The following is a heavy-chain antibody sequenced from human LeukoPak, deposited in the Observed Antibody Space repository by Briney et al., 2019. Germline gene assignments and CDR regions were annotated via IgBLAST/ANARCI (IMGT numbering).Heavy chain of an antibody. V-gene: IGHV3-30*02. J-gene: IGHJ4*02. CDR3: ARRLHDSGSYSADY. CDR1: GFTLSSFD. CDR2: IKSDGSQK. Sequence: GGSLRLSCGASGFTLSSFDMHWVRQAPDKGLEWVAFIKSDGSQKYYADSVRGRFTVSRYNSRNTIYLQLNGLRDDDTAVYYCARRLHDSGSYSADYWGQGTLVTVSS. D-gene: IGHD3-10*01.